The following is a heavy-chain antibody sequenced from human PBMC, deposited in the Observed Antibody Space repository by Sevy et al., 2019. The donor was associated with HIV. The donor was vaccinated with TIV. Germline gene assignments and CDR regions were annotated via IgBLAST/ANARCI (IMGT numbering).Heavy chain of an antibody. CDR2: ISYDGSNK. CDR3: AKDLGGGDHNAFDI. CDR1: GFTFSSYG. J-gene: IGHJ3*02. Sequence: GESLKISCAASGFTFSSYGMHWVRQAPGKGLEWVAVISYDGSNKYYADSVKGRFTISRDNSKNTLYLQMNSLRAEDTAVYYCAKDLGGGDHNAFDIWGQGTMVTVSS. V-gene: IGHV3-30*18. D-gene: IGHD3-16*01.